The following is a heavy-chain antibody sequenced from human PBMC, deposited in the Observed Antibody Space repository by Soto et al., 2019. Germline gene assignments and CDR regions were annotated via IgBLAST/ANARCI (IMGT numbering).Heavy chain of an antibody. CDR1: GLSLSNGRLG. Sequence: QVTLKESGPVLVKPTETLTLTCTVSGLSLSNGRLGVSWIRQPPGKALEWLAHIFSNDDKSYSTSLRSRLTNPKDTSRRQVVLTMTNMDPMYSATYYCALIKDCSRTDCYLASFDPWGQGTLVTVSS. CDR2: IFSNDDK. CDR3: ALIKDCSRTDCYLASFDP. J-gene: IGHJ5*02. V-gene: IGHV2-26*01. D-gene: IGHD2-2*01.